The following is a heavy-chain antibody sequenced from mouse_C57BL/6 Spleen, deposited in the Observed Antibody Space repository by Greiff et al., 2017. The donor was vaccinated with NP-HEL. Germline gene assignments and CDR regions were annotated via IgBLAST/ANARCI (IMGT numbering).Heavy chain of an antibody. CDR1: GFNIKDDY. Sequence: EVQLQQSGAELVRPGASVKLSCTASGFNIKDDYMHWVKQRPEQGLEWIGWIDPENGDTEYASKFQGKATITADTSSNTAYLQLSSLTSEDTAVYYCTTCPGDYYGSGAYWGQGTLVTVSA. J-gene: IGHJ3*01. CDR2: IDPENGDT. CDR3: TTCPGDYYGSGAY. V-gene: IGHV14-4*01. D-gene: IGHD1-1*01.